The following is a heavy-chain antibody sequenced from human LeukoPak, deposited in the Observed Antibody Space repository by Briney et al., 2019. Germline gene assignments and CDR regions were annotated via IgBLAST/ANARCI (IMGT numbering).Heavy chain of an antibody. V-gene: IGHV4-30-2*01. Sequence: SETLSLTCAVSGGSISSGGYSWSWIRQPPGKGLEWIGYIYHSGSTYYNPFLKSRVTISVDRSKNQFSLKLSSVTAADTAVYYCARAVVVTATKYNWFDPWGQGTLVTVSS. CDR1: GGSISSGGYS. CDR3: ARAVVVTATKYNWFDP. CDR2: IYHSGST. J-gene: IGHJ5*02. D-gene: IGHD2-21*02.